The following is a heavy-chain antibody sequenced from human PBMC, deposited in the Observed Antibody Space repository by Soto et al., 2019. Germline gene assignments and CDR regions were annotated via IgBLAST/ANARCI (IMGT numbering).Heavy chain of an antibody. V-gene: IGHV3-48*02. CDR2: ISSSSSTI. J-gene: IGHJ6*02. CDR1: GFTFSSYS. CDR3: ARDDGRVVTANYYYYGMDV. Sequence: EVQLVESGGGLVQPGGSLRLSCAASGFTFSSYSMNWVRQAPGKGLEWVSYISSSSSTIYYADSVKGRFTISRDNAKNSLYLQMNSLRDEDTAVCYCARDDGRVVTANYYYYGMDVWGQGTTVTVSS. D-gene: IGHD2-21*02.